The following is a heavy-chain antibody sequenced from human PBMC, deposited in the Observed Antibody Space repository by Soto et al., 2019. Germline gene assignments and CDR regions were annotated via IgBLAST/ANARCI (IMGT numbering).Heavy chain of an antibody. Sequence: EVQLVESGGGLVKPGGSLRLSCAASGFIFRTYTMNWVRQAPGMGLEWVSSISRSSSYIYYADSVQGRFTMSRDNAENLLDLEMHSLRVEDTAVYYCTRDSGYCGSTSCHSSFDTWGQGNLLIVSS. J-gene: IGHJ4*02. CDR1: GFIFRTYT. D-gene: IGHD2-2*01. CDR2: ISRSSSYI. CDR3: TRDSGYCGSTSCHSSFDT. V-gene: IGHV3-21*01.